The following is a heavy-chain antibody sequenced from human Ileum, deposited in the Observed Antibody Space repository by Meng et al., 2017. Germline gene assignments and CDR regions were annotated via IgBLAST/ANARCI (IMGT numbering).Heavy chain of an antibody. CDR3: ARGHYDKYFDS. CDR1: GGSVNTGSYY. D-gene: IGHD3-22*01. Sequence: QVQLQQWCAGLLNPSETLSLTRTISGGSVNTGSYYWSWIRQPPGKGLEWIGYMYFSGSTKYNASLKSRVSISVDTSKKQFSLNLTSVTAADTAVYYCARGHYDKYFDSWGQGTLVTVSS. V-gene: IGHV4-61*01. J-gene: IGHJ4*02. CDR2: MYFSGST.